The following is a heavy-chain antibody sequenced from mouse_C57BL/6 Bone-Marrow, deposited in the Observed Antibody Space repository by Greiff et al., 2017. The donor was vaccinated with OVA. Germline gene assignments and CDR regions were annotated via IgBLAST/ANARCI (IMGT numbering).Heavy chain of an antibody. Sequence: EVMLVESGGGLVQPKGSLKLSCAASGFSFNTYAMNWVRQAPGKGLEWVARIRSKSNNYATYYADSVKDRFTISRDDSESMLYLQMNNLKTEDTAMYYCVREERGNPAWFAYWGQGTLVTVSA. CDR1: GFSFNTYA. V-gene: IGHV10-1*01. J-gene: IGHJ3*01. D-gene: IGHD2-1*01. CDR3: VREERGNPAWFAY. CDR2: IRSKSNNYAT.